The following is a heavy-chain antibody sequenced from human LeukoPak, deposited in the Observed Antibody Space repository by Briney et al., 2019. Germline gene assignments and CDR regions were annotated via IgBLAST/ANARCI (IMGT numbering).Heavy chain of an antibody. CDR1: GFSLRYYS. CDR3: ARLDEDSGSWNFDY. Sequence: GGSLRLSCAASGFSLRYYSMDWVRQPPEKGLKWVSSISSSSRYIFYVDSVKGRFTISRGNAKNSLYLQMNSLRAGDTAVFYCARLDEDSGSWNFDYWGQGTLVTVSS. D-gene: IGHD6-13*01. J-gene: IGHJ4*02. V-gene: IGHV3-21*04. CDR2: ISSSSRYI.